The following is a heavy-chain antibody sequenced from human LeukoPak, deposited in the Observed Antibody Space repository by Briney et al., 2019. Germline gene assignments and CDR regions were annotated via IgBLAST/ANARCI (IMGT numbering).Heavy chain of an antibody. Sequence: GRSLRLSCAASGFTLSSHGMHWVRQAPGKGLEWVAVIWYDGSEKYYAESVKGRFTISRDNSKNTLYLQIYSLRAEDTALYYCARYGNLKVLDIWGQGTMVTVSS. V-gene: IGHV3-33*01. CDR1: GFTLSSHG. CDR3: ARYGNLKVLDI. CDR2: IWYDGSEK. J-gene: IGHJ3*02. D-gene: IGHD1-14*01.